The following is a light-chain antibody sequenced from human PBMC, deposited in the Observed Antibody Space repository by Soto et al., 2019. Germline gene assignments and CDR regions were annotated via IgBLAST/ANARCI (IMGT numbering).Light chain of an antibody. CDR2: DNN. J-gene: IGLJ3*02. CDR1: SSNIGAGYD. Sequence: QSVLTQPPSVSGAPGQRVTISCTGSSSNIGAGYDVHWYQQLPGTAPRLLIYDNNNRPSGIPDRFSGSKSGTSASLAVTGLQAEDEADYYCAACDDTLKGRVFGKRTKVTVL. V-gene: IGLV1-40*01. CDR3: AACDDTLKGRV.